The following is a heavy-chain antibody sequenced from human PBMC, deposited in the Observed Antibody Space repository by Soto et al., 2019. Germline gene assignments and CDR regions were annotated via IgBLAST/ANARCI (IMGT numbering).Heavy chain of an antibody. Sequence: LKISCEGSGYIFTSYWIGWVRQMPGKGLEWMGIIYPGDSDTRYSPSFQGQVTISADKSISTAYLQWNSLKASDTAMYYCASQTYSSPRGYYYYYGMDVWGQGTTVTVSS. D-gene: IGHD6-13*01. V-gene: IGHV5-51*01. J-gene: IGHJ6*02. CDR1: GYIFTSYW. CDR3: ASQTYSSPRGYYYYYGMDV. CDR2: IYPGDSDT.